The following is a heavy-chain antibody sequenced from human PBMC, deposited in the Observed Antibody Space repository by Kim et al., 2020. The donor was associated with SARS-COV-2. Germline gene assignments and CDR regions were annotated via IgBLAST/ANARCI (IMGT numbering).Heavy chain of an antibody. Sequence: SETLSLTCTVSGGSISSGSYYWSWIRQPAGKGLEWIGRIYTSGSTNYNPSLKSRVTISVDTSKNQFSLKLSSVTAADTAVYYCARGGPDYGGNPPEDYWGQGTLVTVSS. CDR3: ARGGPDYGGNPPEDY. CDR1: GGSISSGSYY. J-gene: IGHJ4*02. V-gene: IGHV4-61*02. D-gene: IGHD4-17*01. CDR2: IYTSGST.